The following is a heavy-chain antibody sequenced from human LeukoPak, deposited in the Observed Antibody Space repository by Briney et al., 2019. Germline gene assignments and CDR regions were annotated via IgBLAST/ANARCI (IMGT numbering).Heavy chain of an antibody. Sequence: GGSLRLSCAASGFTFSNYWMSWVRQAPGKGLEWVANIKQDGSEKYYVNSVKGRFTISRDNAKNSLYLQMNSLRAEDTAIYYCAREDDWNYEDFWGQGTLVTVSS. V-gene: IGHV3-7*01. J-gene: IGHJ4*02. CDR3: AREDDWNYEDF. D-gene: IGHD1-7*01. CDR1: GFTFSNYW. CDR2: IKQDGSEK.